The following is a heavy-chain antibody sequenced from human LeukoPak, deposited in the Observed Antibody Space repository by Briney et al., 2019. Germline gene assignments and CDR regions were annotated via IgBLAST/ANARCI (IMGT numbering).Heavy chain of an antibody. V-gene: IGHV4-38-2*02. CDR2: IYHSGSA. D-gene: IGHD2-2*01. CDR1: GYSISSGYQ. CDR3: ARDPRWLTPDCTSTSCYENYFDP. J-gene: IGHJ5*02. Sequence: SETLSLTCAVSGYSISSGYQWAWIRQSPGKGLEWIGSIYHSGSAHYNPSLKSRVTISVEASKNQFSLKMYSVTAADTAVYYCARDPRWLTPDCTSTSCYENYFDPWGQGTLVTVSS.